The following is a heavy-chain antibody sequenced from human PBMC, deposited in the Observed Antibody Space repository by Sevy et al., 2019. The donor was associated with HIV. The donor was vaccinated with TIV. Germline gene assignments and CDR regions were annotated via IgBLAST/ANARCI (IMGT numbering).Heavy chain of an antibody. CDR3: ASSRDYYDNSGPNFDY. D-gene: IGHD3-22*01. CDR2: FEPEDGET. CDR1: GYTLTQLS. J-gene: IGHJ4*02. Sequence: ASVKVSCKVSGYTLTQLSMHWVRQAPGKGLEWMGGFEPEDGETLHSQNFQGRATLTEGTSTDTAYMELSSLRSEDTAVYYCASSRDYYDNSGPNFDYWGQGTLVTVSS. V-gene: IGHV1-24*01.